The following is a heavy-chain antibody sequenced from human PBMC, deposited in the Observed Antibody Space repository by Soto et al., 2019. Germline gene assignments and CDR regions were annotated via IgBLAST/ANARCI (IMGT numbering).Heavy chain of an antibody. D-gene: IGHD3-10*01. Sequence: QVQLVQSGTEVKKPGSSVKVSCKASGDTFSFYTINWVRQAPGLWLEWVGRINPIDSMSNYAQKFQGRVSLPADKSTSTAYMELRSLRSDDKAMYFCAASYGSGYRAFDYWGQGALVIVSS. CDR1: GDTFSFYT. CDR2: INPIDSMS. V-gene: IGHV1-69*02. CDR3: AASYGSGYRAFDY. J-gene: IGHJ4*02.